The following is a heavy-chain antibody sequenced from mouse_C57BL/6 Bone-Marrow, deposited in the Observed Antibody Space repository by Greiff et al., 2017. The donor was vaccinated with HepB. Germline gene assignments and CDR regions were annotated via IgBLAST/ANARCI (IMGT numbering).Heavy chain of an antibody. V-gene: IGHV1-61*01. J-gene: IGHJ3*01. CDR2: IYPSDSET. CDR1: GYTFTSYW. CDR3: ARYLYYGSSGY. D-gene: IGHD1-1*01. Sequence: QVQLQQPGAELVRPGSSVKLSCKASGYTFTSYWMDWVKQRPGQGLEWIGNIYPSDSETHYNQKFKDKATLTVDKSSSTAYMQLSSLTSEDSAVYYCARYLYYGSSGYWGQGTLVTVSA.